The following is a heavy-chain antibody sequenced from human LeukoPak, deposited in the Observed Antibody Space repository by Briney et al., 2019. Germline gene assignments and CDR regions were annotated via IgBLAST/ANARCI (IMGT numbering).Heavy chain of an antibody. Sequence: GGSLRLSCAASGFTFSSYGMSWVRQAPGKGLEWVSAISGSGGSTYYAESVKGRFTISRDNSKNTLYLQMNSLRAEDTAVYYCAKDISREVVAATGPNYWGQGTLVTVSS. V-gene: IGHV3-23*01. CDR1: GFTFSSYG. J-gene: IGHJ4*02. D-gene: IGHD2-15*01. CDR3: AKDISREVVAATGPNY. CDR2: ISGSGGST.